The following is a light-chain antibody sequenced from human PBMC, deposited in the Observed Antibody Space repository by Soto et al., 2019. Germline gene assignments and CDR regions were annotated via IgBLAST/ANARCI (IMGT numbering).Light chain of an antibody. CDR3: QQRSNCPIT. Sequence: EIVLTHSPGTLSLSPGEMATLSCRASQSVSGSYLAWYQQKPGQAPRLLIYGASSRATGIPDRFSGSGSGTDFTLTISSLEPEDFAVYYCQQRSNCPITFGQGTRLEIK. CDR2: GAS. CDR1: QSVSGSY. J-gene: IGKJ5*01. V-gene: IGKV3D-20*02.